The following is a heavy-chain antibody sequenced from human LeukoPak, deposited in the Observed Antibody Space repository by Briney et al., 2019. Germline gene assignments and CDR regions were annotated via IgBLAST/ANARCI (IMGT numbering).Heavy chain of an antibody. CDR3: ARGISSSWYRHNWFDP. CDR1: GGSISSYY. V-gene: IGHV4-4*07. CDR2: IYTSGST. Sequence: SETLSLTCTVSGGSISSYYWSWIRQPAGKGLEWIGRIYTSGSTNYNPSLKSRVTMSVDTSKNQFPLKLSSVTAADTAVYYCARGISSSWYRHNWFDPWGQGTLVTVSS. D-gene: IGHD6-13*01. J-gene: IGHJ5*02.